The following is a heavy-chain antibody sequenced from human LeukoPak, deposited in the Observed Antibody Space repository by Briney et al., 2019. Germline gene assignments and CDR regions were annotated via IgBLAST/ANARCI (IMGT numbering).Heavy chain of an antibody. V-gene: IGHV4-34*01. D-gene: IGHD3-3*01. CDR1: GGSLSGYY. J-gene: IGHJ4*02. Sequence: SETLSLTCAVYGGSLSGYYWSWIRQPPGKGLEWIGEINHSGSTNYNPSLKSRVTISVDTSKNQFSLKLSSVTAADTAVYYCARGSNYDFWSGYCAYDYWGQGTLVTVSS. CDR3: ARGSNYDFWSGYCAYDY. CDR2: INHSGST.